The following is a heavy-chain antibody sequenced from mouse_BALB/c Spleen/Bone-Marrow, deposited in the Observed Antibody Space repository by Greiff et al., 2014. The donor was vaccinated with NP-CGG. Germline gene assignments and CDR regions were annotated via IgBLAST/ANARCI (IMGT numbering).Heavy chain of an antibody. J-gene: IGHJ2*01. CDR1: GYSFTSYW. CDR3: ARRERTGMNY. Sequence: QVQLKESGAELVRPGASVKLSCKASGYSFTSYWMNWVKQRPGQGLEWIGMIYPSDSETRLNQKFRDKATLTVDKSSSTAYMQLSRQTCEDTAVDYGARRERTGMNYWGQGTTLTVSS. CDR2: IYPSDSET. D-gene: IGHD1-1*01. V-gene: IGHV1S82*01.